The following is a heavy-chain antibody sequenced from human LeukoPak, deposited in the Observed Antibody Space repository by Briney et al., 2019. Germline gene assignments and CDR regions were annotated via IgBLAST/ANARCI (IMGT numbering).Heavy chain of an antibody. D-gene: IGHD3-22*01. V-gene: IGHV3-74*01. Sequence: GGSLRLSCAGSGFTFSSYWMHWVRQAPGKGLEWVSRIRGDGNDASYADSVKGRFTISRDNAKNTLYLQMNSLRAEDTAVCYCARVITYFDYWGQGILVTVSS. CDR2: IRGDGNDA. CDR3: ARVITYFDY. J-gene: IGHJ4*02. CDR1: GFTFSSYW.